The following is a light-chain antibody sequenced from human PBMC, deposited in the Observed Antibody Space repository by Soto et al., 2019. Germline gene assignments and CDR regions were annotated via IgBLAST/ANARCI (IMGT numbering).Light chain of an antibody. V-gene: IGKV1-9*01. J-gene: IGKJ3*01. CDR3: QQLNNYPFT. CDR2: RTS. Sequence: IQLTQSPSSLSVSVGDRVTITCRASQAISSSVAWYQVKPGKAPKLLIYRTSTLQSGVPSRFSGSGSGTDFTLTISSLQPEDSATYYCQQLNNYPFTFGPGTKVDIK. CDR1: QAISSS.